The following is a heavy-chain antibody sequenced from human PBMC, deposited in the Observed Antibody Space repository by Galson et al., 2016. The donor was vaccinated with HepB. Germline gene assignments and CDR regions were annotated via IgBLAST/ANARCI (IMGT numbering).Heavy chain of an antibody. D-gene: IGHD3-16*01. V-gene: IGHV3-66*01. J-gene: IGHJ4*02. Sequence: SLRLSCAASGFTVSNNYMSWVRQAPGKGLEWVSVIYSRGSTKYADSVKGRFTISRDNSKNTLYLQMNSLRVKDTAVYYCARDGAGDMAGTHGWGQGTLVIVSS. CDR3: ARDGAGDMAGTHG. CDR2: IYSRGST. CDR1: GFTVSNNY.